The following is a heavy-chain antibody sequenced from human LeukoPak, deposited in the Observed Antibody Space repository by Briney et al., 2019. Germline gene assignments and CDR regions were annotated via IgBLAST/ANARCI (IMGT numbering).Heavy chain of an antibody. Sequence: GGSLRLSCAASGFTVSSNYMTWVRQAPGKGLVWVSSVSDNDGSTYYADIVKGRFTISRDTSKNILYLQMNSLRADDTAVYYCAKDVPTGTGRGWQDYWGQGTLVTVSP. CDR2: VSDNDGST. D-gene: IGHD1-14*01. V-gene: IGHV3-23*01. CDR1: GFTVSSNY. CDR3: AKDVPTGTGRGWQDY. J-gene: IGHJ4*02.